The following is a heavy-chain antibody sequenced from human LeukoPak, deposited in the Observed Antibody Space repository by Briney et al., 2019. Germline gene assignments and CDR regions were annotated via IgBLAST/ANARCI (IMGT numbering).Heavy chain of an antibody. CDR3: ARGSGQWLVTFDY. CDR1: GFTFSDYY. CDR2: ISSSGNII. V-gene: IGHV3-11*04. Sequence: GGSLRLSCAASGFTFSDYYMSWIRQAPGKGLEWVSYISSSGNIIYYADSVKGRFTISRDNAKNSLYLQMNSLRADDTAVYYCARGSGQWLVTFDYWGQGTLVTVSS. D-gene: IGHD6-19*01. J-gene: IGHJ4*02.